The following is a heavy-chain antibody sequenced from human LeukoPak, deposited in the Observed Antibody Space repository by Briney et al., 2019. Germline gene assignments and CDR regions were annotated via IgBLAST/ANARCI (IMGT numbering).Heavy chain of an antibody. CDR1: GYTFTSYG. CDR2: ISAYNGNT. Sequence: ASVKVSCKASGYTFTSYGISWVRQAPGQGLEWMGWISAYNGNTNYAQKLQGRVTMTTDTSTSTAYMELRSLRSDDTAVYYCARDHDIVVEPGPPDYWGQGTLVTVSS. D-gene: IGHD2-2*01. J-gene: IGHJ4*02. CDR3: ARDHDIVVEPGPPDY. V-gene: IGHV1-18*01.